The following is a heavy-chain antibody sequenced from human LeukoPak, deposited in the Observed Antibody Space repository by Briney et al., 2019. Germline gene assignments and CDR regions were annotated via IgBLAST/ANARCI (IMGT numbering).Heavy chain of an antibody. CDR2: IYPGDSDT. CDR3: ARHRGQLLLSSRRGYFDY. Sequence: GESLKISCKGSGYSFTSYWIGWVRQMPGKGLEWMGIIYPGDSDTRYSPSFQGQVTISADKSISTAYLQWSSLKASDTAMYYCARHRGQLLLSSRRGYFDYWGQGTLVTVSS. D-gene: IGHD2-2*01. CDR1: GYSFTSYW. V-gene: IGHV5-51*01. J-gene: IGHJ4*02.